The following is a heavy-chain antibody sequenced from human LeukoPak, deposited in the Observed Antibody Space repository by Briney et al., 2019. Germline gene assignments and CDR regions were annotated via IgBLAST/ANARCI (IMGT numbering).Heavy chain of an antibody. CDR1: GYSISSGYY. V-gene: IGHV4-38-2*02. CDR2: MYHSGST. J-gene: IGHJ4*02. CDR3: GRDRSGGYSVDY. Sequence: PSGTLSLTCAVSGYSISSGYYWGWIRQPPGKGLEWIASMYHSGSTYYNPSLQSRVTLSADTSKNQFSLKMSSVTAADTAVYYCGRDRSGGYSVDYWGQGTLVTVS. D-gene: IGHD1-26*01.